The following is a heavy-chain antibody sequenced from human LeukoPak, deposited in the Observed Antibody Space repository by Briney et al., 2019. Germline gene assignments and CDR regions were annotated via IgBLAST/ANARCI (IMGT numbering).Heavy chain of an antibody. J-gene: IGHJ6*03. CDR2: ISSSSSYI. D-gene: IGHD3-9*01. V-gene: IGHV3-21*01. CDR3: ARDFPTYYDILTGPPMDV. CDR1: GFTFSSYS. Sequence: SGGSPRLSCAASGFTFSSYSMNWDRQAPGKGLEWVSSISSSSSYIYYADSVKGRFTISRDNAKNSLYLQMNSLRAEDTAVYYCARDFPTYYDILTGPPMDVWGKGTTVTVSS.